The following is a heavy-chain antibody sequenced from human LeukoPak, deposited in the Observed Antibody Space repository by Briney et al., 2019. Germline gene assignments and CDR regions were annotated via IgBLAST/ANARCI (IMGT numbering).Heavy chain of an antibody. V-gene: IGHV1-46*01. CDR3: ARFPVGATHPAAFDI. CDR1: GYTFTSYY. Sequence: ASVKVSCKASGYTFTSYYMHWVRQAPGQGLEWMGIINPSGGSTSYAQKSQGRVTMTRDTSTSTVYMELSSLRSEDTAVYYCARFPVGATHPAAFDIWGQGTMVTVSS. J-gene: IGHJ3*02. CDR2: INPSGGST. D-gene: IGHD1-26*01.